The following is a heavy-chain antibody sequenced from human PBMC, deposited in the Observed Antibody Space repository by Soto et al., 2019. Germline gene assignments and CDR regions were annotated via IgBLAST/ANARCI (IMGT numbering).Heavy chain of an antibody. Sequence: EVQLVESGGGLVQPGGSLTLSCAASGFTFSSYWMHWVRQAPGKGVVWVSRINPGGRVTNYADSEKGRFTTSRDNAKNTLYLQMNSLRPEDTAVYYCARVGQGAWYFDLWGRGTLVTVSS. CDR1: GFTFSSYW. D-gene: IGHD1-26*01. CDR2: INPGGRVT. V-gene: IGHV3-74*01. CDR3: ARVGQGAWYFDL. J-gene: IGHJ2*01.